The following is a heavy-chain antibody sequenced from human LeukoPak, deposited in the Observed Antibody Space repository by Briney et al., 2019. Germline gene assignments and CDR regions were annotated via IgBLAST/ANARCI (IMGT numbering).Heavy chain of an antibody. Sequence: GGTLRLSCAGSGFPFSSHGMDWVRQAPGKGLEWVSTISDTGDSTYYADSVKGRFTISRDNSENTLYLQMNGLRAEDTAIYFCATGAYCDHWGQGTLVTVSS. CDR1: GFPFSSHG. V-gene: IGHV3-23*01. J-gene: IGHJ4*02. CDR3: ATGAYCDH. CDR2: ISDTGDST.